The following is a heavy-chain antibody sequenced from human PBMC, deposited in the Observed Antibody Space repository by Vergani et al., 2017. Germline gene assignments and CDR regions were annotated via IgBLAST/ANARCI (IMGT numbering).Heavy chain of an antibody. J-gene: IGHJ6*02. CDR2: INHSGST. Sequence: QVDLQQWGAGPLKPSETLSLTCAVYGGSFSGNYWTWIRQPPGKGLEWIGEINHSGSTNFNPSLQGRLTMSVDTSKNQFSLNLSSVTAADTAVYYCARAPHYYDILTGYYTYGMDVWGQGTTVTVSS. CDR3: ARAPHYYDILTGYYTYGMDV. D-gene: IGHD3-9*01. V-gene: IGHV4-34*01. CDR1: GGSFSGNY.